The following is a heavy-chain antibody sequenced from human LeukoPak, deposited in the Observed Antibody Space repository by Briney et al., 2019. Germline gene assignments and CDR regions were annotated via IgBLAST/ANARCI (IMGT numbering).Heavy chain of an antibody. CDR3: ARTYYYDSSGYLNHWFDP. CDR1: GGSVSSYY. D-gene: IGHD3-22*01. V-gene: IGHV4-59*08. J-gene: IGHJ5*02. Sequence: PSETLSLTCTVSGGSVSSYYWSWIRQPPGKGLEGFGYIYDIGSTKYNPSLKGRVTMPVDTSKNQFSLKLSSVTAADTAVYHCARTYYYDSSGYLNHWFDPWGQGTLVTVSS. CDR2: IYDIGST.